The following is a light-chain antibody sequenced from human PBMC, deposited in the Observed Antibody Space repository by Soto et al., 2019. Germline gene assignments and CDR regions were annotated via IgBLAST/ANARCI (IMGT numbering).Light chain of an antibody. V-gene: IGKV3-20*01. CDR2: AAS. Sequence: EIVLTQSPGTLSFSPGERATLSCRASQSVSNNYLAWYQHIPGQAPRVLIYAASNRATGIPDRFSGSGSGTDFTLTISRPEPEDVAVYYCLQYGNSWLFGQGTKVEIK. J-gene: IGKJ1*01. CDR1: QSVSNNY. CDR3: LQYGNSWL.